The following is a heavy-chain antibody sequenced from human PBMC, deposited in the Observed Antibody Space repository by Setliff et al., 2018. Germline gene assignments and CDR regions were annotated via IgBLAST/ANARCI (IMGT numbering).Heavy chain of an antibody. D-gene: IGHD3-10*01. CDR2: IYHSGNT. CDR1: GDSISSTYH. CDR3: ARVGGDYPDY. Sequence: SETLSLTCNVSGDSISSTYHWGRIRQSPGKGLEWIGTIYHSGNTYYNPSLNSRLTISVDTSKNQFSLKLSSVTAADTAVYYCARVGGDYPDYWGQGTLVTVSS. V-gene: IGHV4-38-2*02. J-gene: IGHJ4*02.